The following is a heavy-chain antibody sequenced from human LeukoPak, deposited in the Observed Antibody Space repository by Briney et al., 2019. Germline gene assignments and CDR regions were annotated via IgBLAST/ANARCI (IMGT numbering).Heavy chain of an antibody. V-gene: IGHV3-23*01. CDR3: AKDKDYYGSGSYKGNFDY. Sequence: AGGSLRLSCAASGFTFSSYAMSWVRQAPGKGLEWVSAISGSGGSTYYADSVKGRFTISRDNSKNTLYLQMNSLRAEDTAVYYCAKDKDYYGSGSYKGNFDYWGQGTLATVSS. D-gene: IGHD3-10*01. CDR1: GFTFSSYA. CDR2: ISGSGGST. J-gene: IGHJ4*02.